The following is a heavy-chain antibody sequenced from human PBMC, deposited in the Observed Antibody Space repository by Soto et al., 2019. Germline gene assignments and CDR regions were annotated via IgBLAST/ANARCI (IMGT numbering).Heavy chain of an antibody. J-gene: IGHJ4*02. Sequence: EVQLEESGGGLVQPGGSLRLSCAASRFSFSSYWMSWVRQAPGKGPEWVAIVSSDGKDKTYADSVRGRFTISRDNADNPLFLQMNSLRADDTAVYYGARDDRYSGAFDYWGQGVLVTVSS. CDR2: VSSDGKDK. D-gene: IGHD3-16*02. CDR1: RFSFSSYW. CDR3: ARDDRYSGAFDY. V-gene: IGHV3-7*01.